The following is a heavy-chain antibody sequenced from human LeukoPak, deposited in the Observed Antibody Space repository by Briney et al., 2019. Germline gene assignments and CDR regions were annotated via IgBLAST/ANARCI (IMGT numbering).Heavy chain of an antibody. CDR2: ISSSSSYI. D-gene: IGHD3-3*01. CDR3: ARDLGALLRFLGYGMDV. J-gene: IGHJ6*02. CDR1: GFTFSSYS. Sequence: GGSLRLSCAASGFTFSSYSMNWVRQAPRKGLEWVSSISSSSSYIYYADSVKGRFTISRDNAKSSLYLQMDSLRAEDTAVYYCARDLGALLRFLGYGMDVWGQGTTVTVSS. V-gene: IGHV3-21*01.